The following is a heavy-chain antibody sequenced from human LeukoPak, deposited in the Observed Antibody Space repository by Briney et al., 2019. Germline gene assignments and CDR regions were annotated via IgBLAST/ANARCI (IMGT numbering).Heavy chain of an antibody. CDR3: ARGADSSWSGLIDY. D-gene: IGHD6-13*01. CDR2: INSDGSTT. Sequence: GGSLRLSCAASGFIFSSYWMHWVRQAPGKGLVWVSRINSDGSTTTYADSVKGRFTISRDNAKNTLYLQMNSLRAEDTAVYYCARGADSSWSGLIDYWGQGTLVTVSS. CDR1: GFIFSSYW. V-gene: IGHV3-74*01. J-gene: IGHJ4*02.